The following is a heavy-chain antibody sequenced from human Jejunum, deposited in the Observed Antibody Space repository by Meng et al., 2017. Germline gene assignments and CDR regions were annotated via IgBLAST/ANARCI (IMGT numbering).Heavy chain of an antibody. Sequence: VELLGSGGGLVQPGGSLRLSCAASGFNFSTHAMNWVRQSPGKGLEWVSGLSSSGRSTYYADSVKGRFTISRDNSKNMVYLQMSSLRAEDTAVYYCARGYSYVWGQGTLVTVSS. V-gene: IGHV3-23*01. J-gene: IGHJ4*02. CDR1: GFNFSTHA. D-gene: IGHD5-18*01. CDR2: LSSSGRST. CDR3: ARGYSYV.